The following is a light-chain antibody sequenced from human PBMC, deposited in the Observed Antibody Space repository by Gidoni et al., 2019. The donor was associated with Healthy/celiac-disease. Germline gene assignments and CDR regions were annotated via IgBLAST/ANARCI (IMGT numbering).Light chain of an antibody. CDR3: QQYGSSPRT. Sequence: VLTQSPGTLSLSPGERATLSCRASQSVSSSYLAWYQQKPGQAPRLLIYGASSRATGIPDRFSGSGSGTDFTLTISRLEPEDFAVYYCQQYGSSPRTFXXXTKVEIK. V-gene: IGKV3-20*01. J-gene: IGKJ1*01. CDR2: GAS. CDR1: QSVSSSY.